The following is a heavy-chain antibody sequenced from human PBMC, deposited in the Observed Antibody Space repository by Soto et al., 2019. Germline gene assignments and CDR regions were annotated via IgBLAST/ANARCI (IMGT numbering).Heavy chain of an antibody. D-gene: IGHD2-15*01. CDR3: ARGQEGVVATH. CDR1: GGSFTGYY. V-gene: IGHV4-34*01. J-gene: IGHJ4*02. Sequence: QVQLQQWGAGLLKPSETLSLTCAVNGGSFTGYYWSWVRQPPGKGLEWIGEIKDGGSTNYSPSLRSRLTISADTSKKQFSLKVTSVTAADTGVYYCARGQEGVVATHWDQGTLVTVSS. CDR2: IKDGGST.